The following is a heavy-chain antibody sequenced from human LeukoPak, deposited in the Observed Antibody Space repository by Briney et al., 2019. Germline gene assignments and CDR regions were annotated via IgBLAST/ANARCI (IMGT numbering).Heavy chain of an antibody. CDR2: INPNSGGT. J-gene: IGHJ6*02. V-gene: IGHV1-2*04. CDR3: ARDSRPDIVVVPAATDYYYYGMDV. Sequence: GASVKVSCKASGYTFTGYYMHWVRQAPGQGLEWMGWINPNSGGTNYAQKFQGWVTMTRDTSISTAYMELSRLRSDDTAVYYCARDSRPDIVVVPAATDYYYYGMDVWGQGTTVTVSS. D-gene: IGHD2-2*01. CDR1: GYTFTGYY.